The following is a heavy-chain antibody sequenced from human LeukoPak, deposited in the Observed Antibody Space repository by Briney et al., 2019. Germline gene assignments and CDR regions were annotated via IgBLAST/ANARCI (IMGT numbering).Heavy chain of an antibody. CDR1: GFTFSHYE. CDR2: IGSSGDTT. J-gene: IGHJ5*02. V-gene: IGHV3-48*03. Sequence: GGSLRLSCASSGFTFSHYEMNWVRQAPGKGLEWISYIGSSGDTTYYADSVKGRFTISRDSAKRSLHPEMNSLRVEDTGVYYCARGGNWFDPWGQGTRVTVSS. CDR3: ARGGNWFDP.